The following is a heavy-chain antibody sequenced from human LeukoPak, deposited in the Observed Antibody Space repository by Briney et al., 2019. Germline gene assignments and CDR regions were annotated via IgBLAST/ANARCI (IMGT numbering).Heavy chain of an antibody. Sequence: SETLSLTCAVYGASFSPYYWGWIRQPPGKGPEWIGSIHYSGRTYYNQSLKSRVTISVDTSNSQFYLKLSSLTAADTAVYYCATIYRYSGLNYYFDYWGQGTLVTVSS. CDR1: GASFSPYY. CDR3: ATIYRYSGLNYYFDY. D-gene: IGHD5-12*01. J-gene: IGHJ4*02. V-gene: IGHV4-39*01. CDR2: IHYSGRT.